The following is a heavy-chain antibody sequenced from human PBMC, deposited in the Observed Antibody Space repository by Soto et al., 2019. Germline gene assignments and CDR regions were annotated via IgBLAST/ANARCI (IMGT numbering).Heavy chain of an antibody. CDR3: AKDQASGQGSFDS. V-gene: IGHV3-30*18. J-gene: IGHJ4*02. CDR1: GFTFNIYG. Sequence: GGSLTLSFAASGFTFNIYGIHLVRQAPDKGLEWVALISYDGSNQYYADSVKRRFTISRDNSKNTLFLQMNSLRADDTAVYYCAKDQASGQGSFDSWGQGTLVTVSS. CDR2: ISYDGSNQ.